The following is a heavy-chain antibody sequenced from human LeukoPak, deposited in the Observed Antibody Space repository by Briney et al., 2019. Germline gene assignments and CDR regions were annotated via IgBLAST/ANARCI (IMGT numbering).Heavy chain of an antibody. J-gene: IGHJ4*02. CDR1: GFTFNTYA. V-gene: IGHV3-48*02. CDR3: TRVGGYELPKFDY. Sequence: PGGSLRLSCAASGFTFNTYAMNWVRQAPGKGLEWISYISSSSSTIYYADSVKGRFSISRDNAKNSVYLEMNSPGDEDTAVYYCTRVGGYELPKFDYWGRGTLVTVCS. CDR2: ISSSSSTI. D-gene: IGHD2-8*02.